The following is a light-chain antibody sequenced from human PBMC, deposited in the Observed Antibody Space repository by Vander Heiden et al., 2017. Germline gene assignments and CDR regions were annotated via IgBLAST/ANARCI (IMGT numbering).Light chain of an antibody. Sequence: IQMTQSPSFLPASVGDRVTITSRGSQSISSYLNWYQQKPGKAPKLLIYAASSLHSGVPSRFSGSGSGTDFTLTISSLQPEDFATYYCQQSYSTPLTFGGGTKVEIK. CDR3: QQSYSTPLT. V-gene: IGKV1-39*01. J-gene: IGKJ4*01. CDR2: AAS. CDR1: QSISSY.